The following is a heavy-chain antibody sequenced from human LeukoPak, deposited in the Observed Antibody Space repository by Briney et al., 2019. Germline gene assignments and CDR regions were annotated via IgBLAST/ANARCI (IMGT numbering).Heavy chain of an antibody. Sequence: ASVKVSCKASGYIFTSYGISWVRQAPGQGFEGMGGISAYNGNTNYAQKFQGWVTMTRDTSISTAYMELSRLRSDDTAVYYCASSPHSSGWYGYWGQGTLVTVSS. J-gene: IGHJ4*02. CDR3: ASSPHSSGWYGY. D-gene: IGHD6-19*01. CDR1: GYIFTSYG. V-gene: IGHV1-18*01. CDR2: ISAYNGNT.